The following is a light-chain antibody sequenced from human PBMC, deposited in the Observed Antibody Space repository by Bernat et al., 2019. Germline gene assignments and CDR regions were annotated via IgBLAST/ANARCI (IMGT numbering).Light chain of an antibody. CDR1: SSNIGSNT. J-gene: IGLJ1*01. CDR2: SNN. Sequence: QSVLTQPPSASGTPGQRVTISCSGSSSNIGSNTVNWYQQLPGTGPKLLIYSNNQRPSGVPDRFSGSKSGTSASLAISGFQSEDEADYYCAAWDDSLNGYVFGTGTKVTVL. V-gene: IGLV1-44*01. CDR3: AAWDDSLNGYV.